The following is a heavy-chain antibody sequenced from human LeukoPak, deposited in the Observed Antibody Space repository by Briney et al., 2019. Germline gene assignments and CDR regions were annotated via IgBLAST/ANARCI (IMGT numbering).Heavy chain of an antibody. CDR3: VRNNAMDV. CDR2: VNRDGSET. D-gene: IGHD2-8*01. CDR1: GFTFSGYV. V-gene: IGHV3-7*03. J-gene: IGHJ6*02. Sequence: PGGSLRLSCAASGFTFSGYVMTWVRQVPGRGPEWVANVNRDGSETYYLDSVKGRFTISRDNAKSSLNLQMNSLRAEDTALYYCVRNNAMDVWGQGTAVIVSS.